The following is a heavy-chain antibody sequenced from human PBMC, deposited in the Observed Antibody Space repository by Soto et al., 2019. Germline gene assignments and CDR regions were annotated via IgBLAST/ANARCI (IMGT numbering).Heavy chain of an antibody. J-gene: IGHJ4*02. CDR2: ISWNSGSI. CDR3: ATDFWSGRDFDY. CDR1: GFTFSSYA. Sequence: GGSLRLSCAASGFTFSSYAMRWVRHAPGKGLEWVSGISWNSGSIGYADSVKGRFTISRDNAKNSLYLQMNSLRAEDTALYYCATDFWSGRDFDYWGQGTLVTVSS. V-gene: IGHV3-9*01. D-gene: IGHD3-3*01.